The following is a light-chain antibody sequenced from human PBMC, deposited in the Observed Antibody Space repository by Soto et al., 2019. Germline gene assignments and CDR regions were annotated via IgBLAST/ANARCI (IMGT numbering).Light chain of an antibody. V-gene: IGLV2-23*01. Sequence: QSALTQPASVSGSPGQSITISCTGTSSDVGRYSLVSWYQQHPGKAPKLMIYEGNKRPSGVSDRFSGSKSGNTASLTVSGLQAEDEAIYYCSSYAADSTLLFGGGTKVTVL. J-gene: IGLJ3*02. CDR2: EGN. CDR3: SSYAADSTLL. CDR1: SSDVGRYSL.